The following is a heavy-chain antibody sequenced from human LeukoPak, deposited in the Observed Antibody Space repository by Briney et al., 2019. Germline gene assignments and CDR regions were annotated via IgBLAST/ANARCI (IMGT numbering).Heavy chain of an antibody. CDR2: ISYDGSNK. V-gene: IGHV3-30*18. Sequence: LPGGSLRLSCAASGFTFSSYGMHWVRQAPGKGLEWVAVISYDGSNKYYADSVKGRFTISRDNSKNTLYLQMNSLRAEDTAVYYCAKDRVTPMTTVTTPFYWGQGTLVTVS. CDR1: GFTFSSYG. CDR3: AKDRVTPMTTVTTPFY. J-gene: IGHJ4*02. D-gene: IGHD4-17*01.